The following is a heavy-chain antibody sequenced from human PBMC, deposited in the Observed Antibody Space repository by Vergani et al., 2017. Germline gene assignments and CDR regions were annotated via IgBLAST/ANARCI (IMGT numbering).Heavy chain of an antibody. CDR1: GGSISSYY. D-gene: IGHD3-10*01. V-gene: IGHV4-59*01. CDR2: IYYSGST. Sequence: QVQLQESGPGLVKPSETLSLTCTASGGSISSYYWSWIRQPPGKGLEWIGYIYYSGSTNYNPSLKSRVTISVDTSKKQFSLKLSSVTAADTAVYSCARNMVRGVRYSGMDVWGQGTTVTVSS. CDR3: ARNMVRGVRYSGMDV. J-gene: IGHJ6*02.